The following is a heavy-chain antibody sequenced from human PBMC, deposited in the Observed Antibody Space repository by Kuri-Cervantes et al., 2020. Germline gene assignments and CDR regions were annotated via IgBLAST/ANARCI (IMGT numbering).Heavy chain of an antibody. CDR3: ARDWRKGIAAAGTSRGGMDV. V-gene: IGHV1-18*01. CDR2: ISAYNGNT. CDR1: GYTFTSYG. D-gene: IGHD6-13*01. Sequence: ASVKVSCKASGYTFTSYGISWVRQAPGQGLEWMGWISAYNGNTNYAQKLQGRVTMTTDTSTSTAYMELRSLRSDDTAVYYCARDWRKGIAAAGTSRGGMDVWGQGTTVTVSS. J-gene: IGHJ6*02.